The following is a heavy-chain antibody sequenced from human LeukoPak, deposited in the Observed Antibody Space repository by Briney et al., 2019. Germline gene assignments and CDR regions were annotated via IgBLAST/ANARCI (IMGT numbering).Heavy chain of an antibody. CDR3: ARGLYCSSTSCYENAFDI. D-gene: IGHD2-2*01. CDR1: GGSFSGYC. Sequence: SETLSLTCAVYGGSFSGYCWSWIRQPPGKGLEWIGEINHSGSTNYNPSLKSRVTISVDTSKNQFSLKLSSVTAADTAVYYCARGLYCSSTSCYENAFDIWGQGTMVTVSS. V-gene: IGHV4-34*01. J-gene: IGHJ3*02. CDR2: INHSGST.